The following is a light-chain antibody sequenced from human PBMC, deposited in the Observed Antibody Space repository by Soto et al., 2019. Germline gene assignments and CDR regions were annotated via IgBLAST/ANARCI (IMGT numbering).Light chain of an antibody. CDR3: QQRYSNPFP. J-gene: IGKJ3*01. CDR1: QSITSY. CDR2: AAS. V-gene: IGKV1-39*01. Sequence: DIQMTQSPSSLSASVGDRVTITCRASQSITSYLNWYQQKPGRAPKLLIYAASSLQSGVPSRFSGSGSGADFTLTIRSPQPEDLATYYCQQRYSNPFPFGPGTKVDI.